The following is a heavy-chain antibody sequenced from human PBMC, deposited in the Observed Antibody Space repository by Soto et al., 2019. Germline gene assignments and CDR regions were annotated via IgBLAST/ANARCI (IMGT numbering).Heavy chain of an antibody. J-gene: IGHJ5*02. CDR3: AKGSCRYANWFDP. D-gene: IGHD5-12*01. CDR2: IYYSRTT. CDR1: GGSINHYY. V-gene: IGHV4-59*01. Sequence: QLQLQESGPGLVKPSETLSLTCTVSGGSINHYYWSWIRQPPGKGLEWIGYIYYSRTTNYNPSLKSRVTKSVHTTKNQFSLKLNSLTAADTAVYYCAKGSCRYANWFDPWRQGTLVTVSS.